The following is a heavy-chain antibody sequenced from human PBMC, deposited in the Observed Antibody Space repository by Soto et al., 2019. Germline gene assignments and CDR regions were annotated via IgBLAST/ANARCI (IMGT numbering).Heavy chain of an antibody. CDR2: IDWDDDK. CDR3: ARTLVRVYYDSSGYPNTKTYYFDY. D-gene: IGHD3-22*01. CDR1: GFSLSTSGMC. Sequence: SGPTLVNPTQTLTLTCTVSGFSLSTSGMCVSWIRQPPGKALEWLALIDWDDDKYYSTSLKTRLTISKDTSKNQVVLTMTNMDPVDTATYYCARTLVRVYYDSSGYPNTKTYYFDYWGQGTLVTVSS. V-gene: IGHV2-70*01. J-gene: IGHJ4*02.